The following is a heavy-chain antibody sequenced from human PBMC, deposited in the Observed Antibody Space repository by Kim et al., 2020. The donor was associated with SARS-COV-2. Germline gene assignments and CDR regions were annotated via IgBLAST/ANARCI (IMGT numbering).Heavy chain of an antibody. J-gene: IGHJ4*02. CDR3: ARVGYIVATIGYYYDSSGYYSDY. V-gene: IGHV7-4-1*02. CDR1: GYTFTSYA. Sequence: ASVKVSCKASGYTFTSYAMNWVRQAPGQGLEWMGWINTNTGNPTYAQGFTGRFVFSLDTSVSTAYLQISSLKAEDTAVYYCARVGYIVATIGYYYDSSGYYSDYWGQGTLVTVSS. D-gene: IGHD3-22*01. CDR2: INTNTGNP.